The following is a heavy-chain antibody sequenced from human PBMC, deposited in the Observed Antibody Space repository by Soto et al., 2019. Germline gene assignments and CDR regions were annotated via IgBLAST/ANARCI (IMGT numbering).Heavy chain of an antibody. CDR1: GGSFSENY. V-gene: IGHV4-34*01. D-gene: IGHD2-2*02. Sequence: PSETLSLTCSVYGGSFSENYWSWIRQSPGKGLEWIGEINPGGRSNYNPSLKSRVIVSVDTSKNQISLKLRSVTAADTAVYYCARAFGGRYCSPTSCYKWFSPWGQGTLVTVSS. CDR3: ARAFGGRYCSPTSCYKWFSP. CDR2: INPGGRS. J-gene: IGHJ5*02.